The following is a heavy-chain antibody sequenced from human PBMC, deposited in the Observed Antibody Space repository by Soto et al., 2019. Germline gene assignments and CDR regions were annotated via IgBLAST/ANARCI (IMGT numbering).Heavy chain of an antibody. D-gene: IGHD2-15*01. J-gene: IGHJ4*02. V-gene: IGHV1-69*02. CDR2: IIPILGIA. Sequence: SVKVSCKASGGTFSSYTISWVRQAPGQGLEWMGRIIPILGIANYAQKFQGRVTITADKSTSTAYMELSSLRSEDTAVYYCAIRGCSGGSWCREYYFDYWGKGTLVTVSS. CDR1: GGTFSSYT. CDR3: AIRGCSGGSWCREYYFDY.